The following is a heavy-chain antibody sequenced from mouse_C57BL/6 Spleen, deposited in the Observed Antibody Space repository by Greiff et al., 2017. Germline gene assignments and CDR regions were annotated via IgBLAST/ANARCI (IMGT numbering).Heavy chain of an antibody. J-gene: IGHJ3*01. CDR2: IYPGDGDT. Sequence: QVQLQQSGPELVKPGASVKISCKASGYAFSSSWMNWVKQRPGKGLEWIGRIYPGDGDTNYNGKFKGKATLTADKSSSTAYMQLSSLTSEDSAVYFCSRVATVVAKGEAWFAYWGQGTLVTVSA. V-gene: IGHV1-82*01. CDR1: GYAFSSSW. D-gene: IGHD1-1*01. CDR3: SRVATVVAKGEAWFAY.